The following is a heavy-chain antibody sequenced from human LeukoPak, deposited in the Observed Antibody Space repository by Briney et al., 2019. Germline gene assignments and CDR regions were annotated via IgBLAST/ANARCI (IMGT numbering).Heavy chain of an antibody. CDR1: GSSFTSYW. Sequence: NTGASLQISCKCSGSSFTSYWIGWVRQLPGKGLEWMGIIYPGDSDTRYSPSFQGQVTISADKSISTAYLQWSSLEASDTAMYYCARSSPHCSSTSCPFDYWGQGTLVTVSS. J-gene: IGHJ4*02. V-gene: IGHV5-51*01. CDR3: ARSSPHCSSTSCPFDY. D-gene: IGHD2-2*01. CDR2: IYPGDSDT.